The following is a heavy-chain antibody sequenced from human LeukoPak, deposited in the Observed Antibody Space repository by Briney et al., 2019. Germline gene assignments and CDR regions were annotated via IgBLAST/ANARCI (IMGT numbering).Heavy chain of an antibody. J-gene: IGHJ4*02. Sequence: GGSLRLSCAASGFTFDDYGMSWVRHAPGKGLEWVSGINGNGGSTSYADSVKGRLTVSRDNAKNTLYLQMNSLRAEDTAVYYCARGTWSGELSDWGQGTLVTVSS. V-gene: IGHV3-20*04. CDR2: INGNGGST. CDR1: GFTFDDYG. D-gene: IGHD3-10*01. CDR3: ARGTWSGELSD.